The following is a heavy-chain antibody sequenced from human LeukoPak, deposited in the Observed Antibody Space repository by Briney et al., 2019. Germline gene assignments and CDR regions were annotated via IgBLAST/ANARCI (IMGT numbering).Heavy chain of an antibody. CDR1: GYTFTSYG. Sequence: ASVKVSCKASGYTFTSYGISWVRQAPGQGLEWMGWISAYNGNTNYAQKLQGRVTMTTDTSTSTAYMELRSLRSDDTAVYYCASSTAGYSSGCYLDYWGQGTLVTVSS. V-gene: IGHV1-18*01. CDR2: ISAYNGNT. CDR3: ASSTAGYSSGCYLDY. D-gene: IGHD6-25*01. J-gene: IGHJ4*02.